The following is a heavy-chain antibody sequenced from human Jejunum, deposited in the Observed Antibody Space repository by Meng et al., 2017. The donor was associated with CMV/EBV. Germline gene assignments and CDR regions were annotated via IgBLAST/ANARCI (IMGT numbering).Heavy chain of an antibody. V-gene: IGHV3-15*01. J-gene: IGHJ4*02. Sequence: FTFDYAWMPWVRQSPGRGLEWVGLIKSKTDGGTTDYAAPVKGRFTISRDDSKNTMFLQMNSLKTEDAALYYCATGAGLGNPYYFDYWGQGTLVTVSS. D-gene: IGHD3-10*01. CDR2: IKSKTDGGTT. CDR3: ATGAGLGNPYYFDY. CDR1: FTFDYAW.